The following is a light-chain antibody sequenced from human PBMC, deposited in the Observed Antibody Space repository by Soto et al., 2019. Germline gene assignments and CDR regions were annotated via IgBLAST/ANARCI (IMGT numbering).Light chain of an antibody. J-gene: IGLJ2*01. CDR1: SSDVGSDNL. V-gene: IGLV2-23*01. CDR2: EGS. Sequence: QSALTQPASVSGSPGQSITISCTGTSSDVGSDNLVSWYQQYPGKAPKLMIYEGSKRPSGVSNRFSASESGNTASLAISGLQAEDEADYYCCSYAGTDTLIFGGGTKLTVL. CDR3: CSYAGTDTLI.